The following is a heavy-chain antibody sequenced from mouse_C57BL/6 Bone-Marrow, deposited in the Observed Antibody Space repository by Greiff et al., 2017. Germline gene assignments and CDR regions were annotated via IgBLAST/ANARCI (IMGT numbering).Heavy chain of an antibody. CDR3: ARRGDLLWYPWFAY. CDR2: IYPRSGNT. J-gene: IGHJ3*01. V-gene: IGHV1-81*01. Sequence: QVQLQQSGAELARPGASVKLSCKASGYTFTSSGISWVKQRTGQGLEWIGEIYPRSGNTYYNEKFKGKATLTADKSSSTAYMELRSLTSEDSAVYFCARRGDLLWYPWFAYWGQGTLVTVSA. D-gene: IGHD2-1*01. CDR1: GYTFTSSG.